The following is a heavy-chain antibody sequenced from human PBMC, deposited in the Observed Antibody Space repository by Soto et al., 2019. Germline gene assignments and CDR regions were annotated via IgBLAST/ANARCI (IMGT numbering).Heavy chain of an antibody. V-gene: IGHV1-8*01. CDR1: GYTFTSYD. D-gene: IGHD4-4*01. CDR3: ARPTVTTMGWFDP. Sequence: ASVKVSCKASGYTFTSYDINWVRQATGQGLEWTGWMDPNSGNTGYAQKFQGRVTMTRNTSISTAYMELSSLRSEDTAVYYCARPTVTTMGWFDPWGQGTLVTVSS. CDR2: MDPNSGNT. J-gene: IGHJ5*02.